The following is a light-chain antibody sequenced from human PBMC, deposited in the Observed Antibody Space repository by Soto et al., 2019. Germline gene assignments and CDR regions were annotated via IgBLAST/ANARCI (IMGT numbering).Light chain of an antibody. CDR3: QQRSNWPLT. CDR1: QSISSN. CDR2: DAS. J-gene: IGKJ4*01. V-gene: IGKV3-11*01. Sequence: VMPQSPAALSVFTGERATLCCRASQSISSNLAWYQHKPGQAPRLLIYDASTRATGIPARFSGSGSGTDFTLTISSLEPGDFAVYYCQQRSNWPLTFGGGTKVDI.